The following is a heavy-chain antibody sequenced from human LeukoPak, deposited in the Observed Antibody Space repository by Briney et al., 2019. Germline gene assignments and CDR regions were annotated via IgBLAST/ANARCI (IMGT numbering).Heavy chain of an antibody. D-gene: IGHD2-15*01. CDR2: IWYDGSNK. Sequence: GRSLRLSCAASGFTFSSYGMHWVRQAPGKGLEWVAVIWYDGSNKYYADSVKGRFTISRDNSKNTLYLQMNSLRAEDTAVYYCARSGGWEYYFDYWGQGTLVTVSS. CDR3: ARSGGWEYYFDY. CDR1: GFTFSSYG. J-gene: IGHJ4*02. V-gene: IGHV3-33*01.